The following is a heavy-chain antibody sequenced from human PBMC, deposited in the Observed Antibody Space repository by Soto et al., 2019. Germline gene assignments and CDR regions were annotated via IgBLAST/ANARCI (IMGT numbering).Heavy chain of an antibody. CDR1: GVSISSYS. CDR2: IFGSGST. Sequence: QVQLQESGPGLVKPSETLSLTCTVSGVSISSYSWSWIRQPAGKGLEWIGRIFGSGSTNYNPSLKSRLTMSVDTSKNHFSLRLNSMTATDTAVYFCARDQGVVVTGDNWFDPWGQGTLVTVSS. D-gene: IGHD2-21*02. J-gene: IGHJ5*02. V-gene: IGHV4-4*07. CDR3: ARDQGVVVTGDNWFDP.